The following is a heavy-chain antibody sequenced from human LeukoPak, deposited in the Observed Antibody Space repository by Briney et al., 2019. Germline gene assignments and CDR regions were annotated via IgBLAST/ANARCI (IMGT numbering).Heavy chain of an antibody. J-gene: IGHJ4*02. CDR1: GFTFSTYW. Sequence: PGGSLRLSCAASGFTFSTYWMSWVRQAPGKGLEWVANIKQDGSQKYYVDSVKGRFTISRDNAKNSLYLQMNSLRAEDTAVYYCARDGISYSYGYRIVDYWGQGTLVTVSS. V-gene: IGHV3-7*01. D-gene: IGHD5-18*01. CDR2: IKQDGSQK. CDR3: ARDGISYSYGYRIVDY.